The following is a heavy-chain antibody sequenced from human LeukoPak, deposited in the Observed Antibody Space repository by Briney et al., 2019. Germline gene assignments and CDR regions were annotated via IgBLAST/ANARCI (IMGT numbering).Heavy chain of an antibody. Sequence: SVKVSCKASGGTFSSYAISWVRQAPGQGLEWMGRIIPILGIANYAQKFQGRVTITADKSTSTAYMELSSLRSEDTAVYYCASSSRFWSGTVGYWGQGTLVTVSS. CDR3: ASSSRFWSGTVGY. D-gene: IGHD3-3*01. J-gene: IGHJ4*02. V-gene: IGHV1-69*04. CDR1: GGTFSSYA. CDR2: IIPILGIA.